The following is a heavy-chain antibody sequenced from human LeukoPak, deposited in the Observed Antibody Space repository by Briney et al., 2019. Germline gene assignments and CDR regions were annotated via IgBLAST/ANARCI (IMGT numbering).Heavy chain of an antibody. CDR3: GHRRESFDYHGVDV. V-gene: IGHV2-5*01. J-gene: IGHJ6*02. D-gene: IGHD3-10*01. CDR2: TYWNGDK. Sequence: ESGPTMVKPTQTLTLTCTFSGLSLSTIGGGVVWIPQPPGKALEWLGVTYWNGDKRYNPSLRSRLTITKDTSRNQEVLTMTNMDPVDTATYYCGHRRESFDYHGVDVWGQGTTVTVSS. CDR1: GLSLSTIGGG.